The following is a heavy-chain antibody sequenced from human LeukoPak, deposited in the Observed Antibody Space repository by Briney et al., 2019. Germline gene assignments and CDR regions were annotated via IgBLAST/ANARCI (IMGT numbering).Heavy chain of an antibody. CDR1: RFIFGRYE. CDR2: ISSSGSTI. J-gene: IGHJ4*02. Sequence: GGSLRLSCAASRFIFGRYEMNWVRQAPGKGLEWVSYISSSGSTIYYADSVKGRFTISRDYAKNPLFLQMNSLRAEDTAVYYCARGRDSSGYYYERYFDYWGQGTLVTVSS. CDR3: ARGRDSSGYYYERYFDY. D-gene: IGHD3-22*01. V-gene: IGHV3-48*03.